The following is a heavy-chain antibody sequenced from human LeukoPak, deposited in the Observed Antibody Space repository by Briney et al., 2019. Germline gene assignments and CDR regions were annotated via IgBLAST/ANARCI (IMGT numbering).Heavy chain of an antibody. Sequence: GGSLRLSCAASGFTFGDAWMSWVRQAPGKGLEWVGRIKSKSYGETTDYAAPVKGRFNISRDDSKNTLYLQMDSLKTEDTAVYYCARGYYGYGLWGQGTLVTVSS. CDR2: IKSKSYGETT. CDR3: ARGYYGYGL. CDR1: GFTFGDAW. J-gene: IGHJ4*02. V-gene: IGHV3-15*01. D-gene: IGHD3-10*01.